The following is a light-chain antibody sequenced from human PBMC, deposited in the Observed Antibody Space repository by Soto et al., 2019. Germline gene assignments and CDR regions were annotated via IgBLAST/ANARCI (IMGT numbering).Light chain of an antibody. J-gene: IGKJ2*01. CDR3: QQYHNWPPYT. CDR1: QSVSSK. CDR2: GAS. Sequence: EIVMTQSPATLSVSPGEGATLSCRASQSVSSKLAWYQQKPGQAPRLLIYGASTRATGVPARFSGSGSGTELTLTISSLQSEDFAVYYCQQYHNWPPYTFGQGTKVDI. V-gene: IGKV3-15*01.